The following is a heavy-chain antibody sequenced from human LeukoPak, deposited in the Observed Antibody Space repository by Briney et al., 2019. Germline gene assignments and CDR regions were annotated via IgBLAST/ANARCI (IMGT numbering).Heavy chain of an antibody. CDR3: ARLKRYFDWLPVRAFDI. CDR2: IYFSGST. J-gene: IGHJ3*02. Sequence: PSETLSLTCTLSGGSISRYYWAWIRQPPGKGLEWIGNIYFSGSTNYNPSLKSRVTISVDAPKKQFSLRLSSVTAADTAVYYCARLKRYFDWLPVRAFDIWGQGTMVTVSS. V-gene: IGHV4-59*01. D-gene: IGHD3-9*01. CDR1: GGSISRYY.